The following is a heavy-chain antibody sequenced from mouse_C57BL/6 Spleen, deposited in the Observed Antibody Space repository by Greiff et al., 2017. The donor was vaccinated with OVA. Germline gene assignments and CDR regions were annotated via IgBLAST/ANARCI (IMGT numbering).Heavy chain of an antibody. J-gene: IGHJ2*01. D-gene: IGHD1-1*01. CDR1: GYTFTSYW. V-gene: IGHV1-5*01. Sequence: VQLQQSGTVLARPGASVKMSCKTSGYTFTSYWMHWVKQRPGQGLEWIGAIYPGNSDTSYNQKFKGKAKLTAVTSASTAYMELSSLTNEDSAVYYCTRGYYGSSYDFDYWGQGTTLTVSS. CDR3: TRGYYGSSYDFDY. CDR2: IYPGNSDT.